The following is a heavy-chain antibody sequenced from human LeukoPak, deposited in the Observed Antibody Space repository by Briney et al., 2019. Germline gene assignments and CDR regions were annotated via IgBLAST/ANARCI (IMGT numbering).Heavy chain of an antibody. Sequence: SETLSLTCTVSGGSISSGGYYWSWIRQHPGKGLEWIGYIYYSGSTYYNPSLKSRVTISVDTSKNQFSLKLSSVTAADTAVYYCAGGYPYYFDYWGQGTLVTVSS. V-gene: IGHV4-31*03. J-gene: IGHJ4*02. D-gene: IGHD3-22*01. CDR2: IYYSGST. CDR1: GGSISSGGYY. CDR3: AGGYPYYFDY.